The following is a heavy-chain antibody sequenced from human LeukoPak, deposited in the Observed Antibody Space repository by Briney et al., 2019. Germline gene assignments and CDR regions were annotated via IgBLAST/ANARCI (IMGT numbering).Heavy chain of an antibody. J-gene: IGHJ5*02. CDR1: GFRFTNHW. CDR2: IYTGDSHT. Sequence: GESLKISCKGSGFRFTNHWIGWVRQMPGKGLEWMGIIYTGDSHTRYSPSFQDQVTISADKSINTAYLQWSSLKASDTAMYYCARGPYGYASSATLGSYNWFDPWGQGTLVTVSS. V-gene: IGHV5-51*01. CDR3: ARGPYGYASSATLGSYNWFDP. D-gene: IGHD3-10*01.